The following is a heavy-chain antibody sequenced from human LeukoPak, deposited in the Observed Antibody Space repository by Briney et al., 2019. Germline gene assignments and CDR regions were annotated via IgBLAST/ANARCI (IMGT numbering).Heavy chain of an antibody. Sequence: GGSLRLSCAASEFTFSDYSMAWVRQAPGKGLEWVSVINDLGGYTQYAASVKGRFTISRDNSKNTLYLQMNSLRAEDTAVYYCAREGDRGILVADFFDYWGQGTLVTVSS. J-gene: IGHJ4*02. V-gene: IGHV3-23*01. CDR2: INDLGGYT. CDR1: EFTFSDYS. CDR3: AREGDRGILVADFFDY. D-gene: IGHD2-8*02.